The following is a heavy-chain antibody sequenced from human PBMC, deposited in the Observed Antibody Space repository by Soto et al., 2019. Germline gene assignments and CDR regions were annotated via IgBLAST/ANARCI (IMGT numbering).Heavy chain of an antibody. CDR3: ARSIVVVTSFDY. Sequence: ASVKISGKASGYTFTSYAMHWVRQANGQRLEWMGWINAGNGNTKYSQKFRGRVTITRDTSASTAYMELSSLRSEDTAVYYCARSIVVVTSFDYWGQGTLVTV. D-gene: IGHD3-22*01. CDR2: INAGNGNT. J-gene: IGHJ4*02. CDR1: GYTFTSYA. V-gene: IGHV1-3*01.